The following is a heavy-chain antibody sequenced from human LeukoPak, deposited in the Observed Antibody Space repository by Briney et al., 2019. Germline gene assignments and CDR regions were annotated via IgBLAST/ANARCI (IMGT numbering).Heavy chain of an antibody. V-gene: IGHV1-18*01. CDR3: ARCYDFWTGYFDY. J-gene: IGHJ4*02. Sequence: GASVKVSCKTSGYAFSSFAIAWVRQAPGQGLEWMGWISTYTNTNAAQKFQGRVTMTTDTSTSTAYTELTSLRSDDTAVYYCARCYDFWTGYFDYWGQGTRVTVSS. CDR2: ISTYTNT. D-gene: IGHD3-3*01. CDR1: GYAFSSFA.